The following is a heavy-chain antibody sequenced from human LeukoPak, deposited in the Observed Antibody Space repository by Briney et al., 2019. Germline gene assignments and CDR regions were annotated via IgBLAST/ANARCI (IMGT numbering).Heavy chain of an antibody. CDR3: ARDRGYCSSTSCLNWFDP. CDR2: INHSGST. V-gene: IGHV4-34*01. J-gene: IGHJ5*02. D-gene: IGHD2-2*01. Sequence: PSETLSLTCAVYGGSFSGYYWSWIRQPPGKGLEWIGEINHSGSTNYNPSLKSRVTISVDTSKNQFSLKLSSVTAADTAVYYCARDRGYCSSTSCLNWFDPWGQGTLVTVSS. CDR1: GGSFSGYY.